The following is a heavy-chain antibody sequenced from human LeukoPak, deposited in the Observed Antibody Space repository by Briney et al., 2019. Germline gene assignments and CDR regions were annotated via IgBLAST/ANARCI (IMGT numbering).Heavy chain of an antibody. J-gene: IGHJ6*02. CDR3: ARAGGYYSYYYGMDV. D-gene: IGHD3-10*01. CDR2: IYYSGST. Sequence: SETLSLTCTVSGGSISSGGYYWSWIRQHPGKGLEWIGYIYYSGSTYYNPSLKSRVTISVDTSKNQFSLKLSSVTAADTAVYYCARAGGYYSYYYGMDVRGQGTTVTVSS. V-gene: IGHV4-31*03. CDR1: GGSISSGGYY.